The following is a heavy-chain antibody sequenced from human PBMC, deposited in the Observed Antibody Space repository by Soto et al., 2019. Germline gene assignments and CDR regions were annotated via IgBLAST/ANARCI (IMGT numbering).Heavy chain of an antibody. CDR1: GFTFSSYS. CDR2: ISSSRSYI. Sequence: EVQLVESGGGLVKPGGSLRLSCAASGFTFSSYSMNWVRQAPGKGLEWFSSISSSRSYIYYADSVKGRFTISRDNAKHSLYLQMNSLRAEDTAVYYCAREYGSGNTRYYYGMDVCGQGTTVTVSS. V-gene: IGHV3-21*01. J-gene: IGHJ6*02. D-gene: IGHD3-10*01. CDR3: AREYGSGNTRYYYGMDV.